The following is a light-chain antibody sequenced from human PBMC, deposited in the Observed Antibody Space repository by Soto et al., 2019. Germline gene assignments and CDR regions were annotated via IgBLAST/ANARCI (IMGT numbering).Light chain of an antibody. V-gene: IGKV3-20*01. CDR1: QSVSSNF. CDR3: LQYGSSPST. Sequence: EIVLTQSPGTLSLSLGERATLSCRASQSVSSNFLAWYQQKPGQAPRLLIYGASNRATGIPDRFSGSGSGTDFTLTISRLEPEDFAVYYCLQYGSSPSTFGQGTKLEIK. CDR2: GAS. J-gene: IGKJ2*01.